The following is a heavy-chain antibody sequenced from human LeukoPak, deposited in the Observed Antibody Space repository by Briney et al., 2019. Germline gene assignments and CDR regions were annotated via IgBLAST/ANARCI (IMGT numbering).Heavy chain of an antibody. J-gene: IGHJ4*02. Sequence: PGESLKISCKGSGYSFTSYWIGWVRQMPGKGLEWMGIIYPGDSDTTYSPSFRGQVSISADKSIDTAYLQWSSPKASDTAVYYCARLVGSGHQHFDYWGQGTLVTVSS. D-gene: IGHD6-19*01. V-gene: IGHV5-51*01. CDR1: GYSFTSYW. CDR3: ARLVGSGHQHFDY. CDR2: IYPGDSDT.